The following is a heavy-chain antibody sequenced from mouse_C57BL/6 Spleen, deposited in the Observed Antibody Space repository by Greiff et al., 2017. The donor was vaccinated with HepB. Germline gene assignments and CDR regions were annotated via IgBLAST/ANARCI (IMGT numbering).Heavy chain of an antibody. CDR2: IDPETGGT. J-gene: IGHJ3*01. CDR1: GYTFTDYE. Sequence: QVQLKQSGAELVRPGASVTLSCKASGYTFTDYEMHWVKQTPVHGLEWIGAIDPETGGTAYNQKFKGKAILTADKSSSTAYMELRSLTSEDSAVYYCTRSYDGYYGFAYWGQGTLVTVSA. CDR3: TRSYDGYYGFAY. V-gene: IGHV1-15*01. D-gene: IGHD2-3*01.